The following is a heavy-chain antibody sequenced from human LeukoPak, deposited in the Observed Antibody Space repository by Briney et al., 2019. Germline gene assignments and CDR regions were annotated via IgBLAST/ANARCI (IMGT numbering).Heavy chain of an antibody. J-gene: IGHJ4*02. D-gene: IGHD3-10*01. CDR1: GFTFSSDE. V-gene: IGHV3-48*03. Sequence: GGSLRLSCATSGFTFSSDEMKWVRQAPGKGLEWVSNISSSGSAKYYADSVKGRFTISRDNSKNTLYLQMNSLRAEDTAVYYCAKALLLFSSDYFDYWGQGTLVTVSS. CDR2: ISSSGSAK. CDR3: AKALLLFSSDYFDY.